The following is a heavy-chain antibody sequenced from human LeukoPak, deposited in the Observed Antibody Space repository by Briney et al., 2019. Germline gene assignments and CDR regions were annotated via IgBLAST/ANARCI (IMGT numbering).Heavy chain of an antibody. D-gene: IGHD6-13*01. Sequence: SETLSLTCTVSGGSISSYYWSWIRQAAGKGLQWIGRIYTSGSTDYNPSLKTQLTMPVDTSKNQFSLKLSSVTAADTAVYYCARGGSSWQSFDYWGQGTLVTVSS. CDR3: ARGGSSWQSFDY. V-gene: IGHV4-4*07. CDR1: GGSISSYY. CDR2: IYTSGST. J-gene: IGHJ4*02.